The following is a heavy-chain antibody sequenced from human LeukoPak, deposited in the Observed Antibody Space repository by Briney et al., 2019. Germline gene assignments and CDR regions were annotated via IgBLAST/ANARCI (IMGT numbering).Heavy chain of an antibody. CDR3: ARRGLRNDY. J-gene: IGHJ4*02. Sequence: PSEALSLTCAVYGESFSGYYWSWIRQPPGKGLEWIGDINHSGSTNYNPSLKSRVTISVDTSKNQFSLKLSSVTAADTAVYYCARRGLRNDYWGQGTLVTVSS. CDR1: GESFSGYY. CDR2: INHSGST. V-gene: IGHV4-34*01. D-gene: IGHD3-10*01.